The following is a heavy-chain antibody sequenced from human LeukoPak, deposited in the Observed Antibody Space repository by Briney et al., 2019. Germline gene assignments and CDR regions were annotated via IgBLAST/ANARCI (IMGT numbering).Heavy chain of an antibody. CDR1: GGSIGSYY. J-gene: IGHJ4*02. CDR3: ARASSWPFDY. Sequence: SETLSLTCTVSGGSIGSYYCSWIRQPAGKGLEWIGRIYSSGSSNYNPSLKSRVTMSVDTSKNQFSLKLTSVTAADTAVYYCARASSWPFDYWGQGILVTVSS. V-gene: IGHV4-4*07. CDR2: IYSSGSS. D-gene: IGHD6-13*01.